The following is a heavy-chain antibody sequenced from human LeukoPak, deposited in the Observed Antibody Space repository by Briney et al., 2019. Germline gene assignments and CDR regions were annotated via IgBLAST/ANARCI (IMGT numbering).Heavy chain of an antibody. Sequence: GGSLRLSCAASGFNGESNYMTGVRLAPGKGREWVSVLYSGGGAYYADSVTGRFSVFRHNSQNTLYLQMSSLRLEDTAVYYCARAPTDRDASDIWGQGTVVTVSS. CDR3: ARAPTDRDASDI. CDR1: GFNGESNY. V-gene: IGHV3-53*04. J-gene: IGHJ3*02. CDR2: LYSGGGA.